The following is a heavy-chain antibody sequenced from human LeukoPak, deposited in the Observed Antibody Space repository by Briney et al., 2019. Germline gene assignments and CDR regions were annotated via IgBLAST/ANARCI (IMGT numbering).Heavy chain of an antibody. CDR1: GYSFTNYW. D-gene: IGHD2-15*01. CDR2: IYPGDSDT. CDR3: AGSAAATGSGLDY. J-gene: IGHJ4*02. V-gene: IGHV5-51*01. Sequence: GESLKISCKGSGYSFTNYWIGWVRQMPGKGLEWMGMIYPGDSDTRYSPPFQGQVTISADKSISTAYLQWSSLKASDTAMYYCAGSAAATGSGLDYWGQGTLVTVSS.